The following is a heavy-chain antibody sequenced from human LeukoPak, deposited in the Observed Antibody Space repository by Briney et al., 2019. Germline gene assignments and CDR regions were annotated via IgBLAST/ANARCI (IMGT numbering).Heavy chain of an antibody. J-gene: IGHJ1*01. V-gene: IGHV4-59*01. CDR2: IYYSGST. CDR1: GGSISSYY. Sequence: SETLSLTCTVSGGSISSYYRSWIRQPPGKGLEWIGYIYYSGSTNYNPSLKSRVTISVDTSKNQFSLKLSSVTAADTAVYYCARGRGDLKYFQHWGQGTLVTVSS. CDR3: ARGRGDLKYFQH. D-gene: IGHD4-17*01.